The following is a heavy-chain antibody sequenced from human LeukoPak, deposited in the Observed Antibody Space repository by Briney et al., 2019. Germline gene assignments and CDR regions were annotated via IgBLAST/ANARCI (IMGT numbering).Heavy chain of an antibody. CDR3: ARVDRSSSCPDY. D-gene: IGHD6-13*01. J-gene: IGHJ4*02. CDR2: IYYSGST. Sequence: SETLSLTCTVSGGSISSYYWSWIRQPPGKGLEWIGYIYYSGSTNYNPSLKSRVTISVDTSKDQFSLKLSSVTAADTAVYYCARVDRSSSCPDYWGQGTLVTVSS. CDR1: GGSISSYY. V-gene: IGHV4-59*12.